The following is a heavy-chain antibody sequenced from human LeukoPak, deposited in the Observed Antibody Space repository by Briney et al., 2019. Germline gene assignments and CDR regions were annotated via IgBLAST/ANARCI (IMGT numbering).Heavy chain of an antibody. V-gene: IGHV3-48*03. CDR3: ARELGDY. J-gene: IGHJ4*02. CDR1: VFSSSNYE. CDR2: ISSSGSAI. D-gene: IGHD7-27*01. Sequence: GGCPRLSPAPSVFSSSNYEMNSGREAPGRGQDWVSYISSSGSAIYYAVSVKGRFTISRDNANNSLYLQMNSLRAEDTALDYCARELGDYWGQGTLVTVSS.